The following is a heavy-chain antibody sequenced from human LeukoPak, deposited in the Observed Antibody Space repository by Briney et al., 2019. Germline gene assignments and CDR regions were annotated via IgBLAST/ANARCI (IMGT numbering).Heavy chain of an antibody. CDR3: ARGAYCSTTACYRAFDI. CDR2: ISGSGSTI. J-gene: IGHJ3*02. D-gene: IGHD2-2*02. CDR1: GITFSDYY. Sequence: GGSLRLSCAASGITFSDYYMSWIRQAPGKGLEWVSYISGSGSTIYYADSVKGRFTISRDNAKNSLYLQMNSLRAEDTAVYYCARGAYCSTTACYRAFDIWGQGTMVTVSS. V-gene: IGHV3-11*01.